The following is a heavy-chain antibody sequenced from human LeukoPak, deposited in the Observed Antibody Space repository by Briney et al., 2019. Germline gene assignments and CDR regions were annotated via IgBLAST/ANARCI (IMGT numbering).Heavy chain of an antibody. CDR1: GFTFDDYG. D-gene: IGHD6-6*01. Sequence: PGGSLRLSCAASGFTFDDYGMSWVRQAPGKGLEWVSGINWNGGSTGYADSVKGRFTISRDNAKNSLYLQMNSLRAEDMALYYCARAFSPYSSSSYTDAFDIWGQATMVTVSS. CDR2: INWNGGST. J-gene: IGHJ3*02. V-gene: IGHV3-20*04. CDR3: ARAFSPYSSSSYTDAFDI.